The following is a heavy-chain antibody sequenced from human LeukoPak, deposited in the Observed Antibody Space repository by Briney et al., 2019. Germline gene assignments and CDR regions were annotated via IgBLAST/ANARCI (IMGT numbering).Heavy chain of an antibody. Sequence: QPSETLSLTCTVSGGSISSYYWSWIRQHPGKGLEWIGYIYYSGSTYYNPSLKSRVTISVDTSKNQFSLKLSSVTAADTAVYYCARGTTVTTTMAFDIWGQGTMVTVSS. D-gene: IGHD4-17*01. CDR1: GGSISSYY. CDR3: ARGTTVTTTMAFDI. J-gene: IGHJ3*02. CDR2: IYYSGST. V-gene: IGHV4-59*06.